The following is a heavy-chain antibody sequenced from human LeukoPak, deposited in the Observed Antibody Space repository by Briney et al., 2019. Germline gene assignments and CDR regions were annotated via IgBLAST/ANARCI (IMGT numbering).Heavy chain of an antibody. Sequence: PGGSLRLSCAASEFSVGSNYMTWVRQAPGKGLEWVSFIYSGGNTHYSDSVKGRFTISRDNSKNTLYLQMNSLRAEDTAIYYCARRAGEYSHPYDYWGQGTLVTVSS. D-gene: IGHD2-15*01. V-gene: IGHV3-53*01. CDR1: EFSVGSNY. J-gene: IGHJ4*02. CDR2: IYSGGNT. CDR3: ARRAGEYSHPYDY.